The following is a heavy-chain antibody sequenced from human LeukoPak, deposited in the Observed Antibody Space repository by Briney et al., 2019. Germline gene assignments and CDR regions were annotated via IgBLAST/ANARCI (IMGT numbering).Heavy chain of an antibody. CDR3: ARGVDYYENSGTIDY. CDR2: ISYDGSNK. Sequence: GRSLRLSCAASGFTFSSYAMHWVRQAPGKGLEWVAVISYDGSNKYYADSVKGRFTISRDNSKNTLYLQMNSLRAEDTAVYYCARGVDYYENSGTIDYWGQGTLVTVSS. J-gene: IGHJ4*02. D-gene: IGHD3-22*01. CDR1: GFTFSSYA. V-gene: IGHV3-30-3*01.